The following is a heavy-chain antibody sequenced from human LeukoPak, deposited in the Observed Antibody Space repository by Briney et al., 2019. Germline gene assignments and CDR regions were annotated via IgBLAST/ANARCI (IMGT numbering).Heavy chain of an antibody. D-gene: IGHD5-18*01. V-gene: IGHV3-11*01. Sequence: GGSLRLSCAASGFTFSDYYMSWIRQAPGKGLEWVSYISSSGSTIYYADSVKGRFTISRDNAKNSLYLQMNSLRAEDTAIYYCAKDDSYGPRTFDHWGPGTLVTVSS. CDR3: AKDDSYGPRTFDH. J-gene: IGHJ4*02. CDR2: ISSSGSTI. CDR1: GFTFSDYY.